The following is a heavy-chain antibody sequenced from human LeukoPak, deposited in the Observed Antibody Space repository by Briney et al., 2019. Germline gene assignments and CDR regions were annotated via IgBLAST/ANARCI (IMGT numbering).Heavy chain of an antibody. CDR1: GFTFSSYG. CDR2: IRYDGSNK. J-gene: IGHJ4*02. V-gene: IGHV3-30*02. CDR3: ARIPYCSSTSCKIGRFDY. D-gene: IGHD2-2*01. Sequence: PGGSLRLSCAASGFTFSSYGMHWVRQAPGKGLEWVAFIRYDGSNKYYADSVKGRFTISRDNSKNTLYLQMNSLRAEDTAVYYCARIPYCSSTSCKIGRFDYWGQGTLVTVSS.